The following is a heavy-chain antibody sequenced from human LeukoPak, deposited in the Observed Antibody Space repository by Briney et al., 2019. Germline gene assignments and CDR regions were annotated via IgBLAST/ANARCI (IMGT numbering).Heavy chain of an antibody. CDR3: AREDSSGAFDI. CDR2: INQVGSDK. D-gene: IGHD3-22*01. Sequence: TGGSLRLSCAASGFTFGSYWMSWVRQAPGKGLEWVANINQVGSDKYYVDSVKGRFTISRDNSKNTLYLQMNSLRVEDTALYYCAREDSSGAFDIWGQGTMVTVSS. J-gene: IGHJ3*02. CDR1: GFTFGSYW. V-gene: IGHV3-7*01.